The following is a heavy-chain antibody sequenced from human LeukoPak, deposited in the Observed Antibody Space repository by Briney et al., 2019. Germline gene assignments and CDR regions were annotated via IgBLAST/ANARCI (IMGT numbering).Heavy chain of an antibody. CDR2: IYYSGST. D-gene: IGHD6-19*01. Sequence: SGTLSLTCTVSGGSISSYYWSWIRQPPGKGLEWIGYIYYSGSTNYNPSLKSRVTISVDTSKNQFSLKLSSVTAADTAVYYCARGWGIAVALFDYWGQGTLVTVSS. CDR1: GGSISSYY. J-gene: IGHJ4*02. CDR3: ARGWGIAVALFDY. V-gene: IGHV4-59*01.